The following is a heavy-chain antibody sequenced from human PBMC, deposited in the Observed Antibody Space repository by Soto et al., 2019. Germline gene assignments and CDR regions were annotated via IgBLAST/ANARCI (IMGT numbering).Heavy chain of an antibody. Sequence: EVQLVESGRGLVKPGGSLRLSCAATGLTFSSYSMNWVRQAPGKGLEWVSSISSSSSYIYYADSVKGRFTISRDNAKNSLYLQMNSLRAEDTAVYYCARDGMDCSGGSCYSDYYGMDVWGQGTTVTVSS. D-gene: IGHD2-15*01. V-gene: IGHV3-21*01. CDR2: ISSSSSYI. CDR1: GLTFSSYS. CDR3: ARDGMDCSGGSCYSDYYGMDV. J-gene: IGHJ6*02.